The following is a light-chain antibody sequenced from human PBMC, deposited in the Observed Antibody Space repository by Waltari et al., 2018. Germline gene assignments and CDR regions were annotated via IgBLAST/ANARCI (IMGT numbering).Light chain of an antibody. V-gene: IGKV1-39*01. CDR3: QQSHSTPLT. Sequence: DIQMTQSPSSLSASVVDRVTITCRASRTISIYLNWYQQKPGKAPKLLIYTASTLQPGVPSRFSGSGSGTDFTLTISSLQPEDFATYYCQQSHSTPLTFGGGTKVEIK. CDR1: RTISIY. J-gene: IGKJ4*01. CDR2: TAS.